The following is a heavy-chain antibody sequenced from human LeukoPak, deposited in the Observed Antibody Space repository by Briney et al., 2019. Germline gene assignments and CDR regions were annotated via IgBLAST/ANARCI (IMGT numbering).Heavy chain of an antibody. V-gene: IGHV4-39*01. D-gene: IGHD2-15*01. CDR2: IYYSGST. CDR1: GYSISSSSYY. CDR3: ARHVAGLFDY. J-gene: IGHJ4*02. Sequence: PSETLSLTCTVSGYSISSSSYYWGWIRQPPGKGLEWIGSIYYSGSTYYNPSLKSRVTISVDTSKNQFSLKLSSVTAADTAEYYCARHVAGLFDYWGQGTLVTVSS.